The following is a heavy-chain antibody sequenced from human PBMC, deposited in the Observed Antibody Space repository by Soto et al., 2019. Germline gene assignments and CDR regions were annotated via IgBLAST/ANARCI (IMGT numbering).Heavy chain of an antibody. CDR1: GGSISSGGYS. CDR3: ARAGYSGYDLTFDY. J-gene: IGHJ4*02. V-gene: IGHV4-30-2*01. Sequence: QLQLQESGSGLVKPSRTLSLTCGVSGGSISSGGYSWSWIRQPPGKGLEWIGYIYHSGSTYYNASLKSRVTISVDRSKNQFSLKLTSVTAADTAVYYCARAGYSGYDLTFDYWGQGTLVTVSS. CDR2: IYHSGST. D-gene: IGHD5-12*01.